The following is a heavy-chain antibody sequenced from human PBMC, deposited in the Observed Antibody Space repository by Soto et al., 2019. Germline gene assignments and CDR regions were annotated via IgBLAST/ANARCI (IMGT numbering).Heavy chain of an antibody. CDR3: AIDIWAGGPRSNDAFDV. V-gene: IGHV1-3*01. CDR2: LNPDTGNT. J-gene: IGHJ3*01. CDR1: GFTFSDNL. Sequence: QVQLVQSGAELKKPGASVNISCTASGFTFSDNLINWVRQVPGQGLEWMGWLNPDTGNTRYSETFQGRVTISRHPSSSIAYLELSGLEIEDTNLDVCAIDIWAGGPRSNDAFDVWGQGTMITVSS. D-gene: IGHD6-25*01.